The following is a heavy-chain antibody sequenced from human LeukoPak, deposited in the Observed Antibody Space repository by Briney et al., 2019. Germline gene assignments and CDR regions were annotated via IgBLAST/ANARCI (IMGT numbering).Heavy chain of an antibody. Sequence: SETLSLTCTVSGGSVSIGSSYWGWLRQPPGSGLEWLGTVYHTGTTYYNPSLRSRVTMSVDTSKNQFSLKMSSVTPADTAVYYCARLYYHTSRYYDFWGQGTLVTVSS. CDR3: ARLYYHTSRYYDF. CDR1: GGSVSIGSSY. D-gene: IGHD3-9*01. CDR2: VYHTGTT. V-gene: IGHV4-39*01. J-gene: IGHJ4*02.